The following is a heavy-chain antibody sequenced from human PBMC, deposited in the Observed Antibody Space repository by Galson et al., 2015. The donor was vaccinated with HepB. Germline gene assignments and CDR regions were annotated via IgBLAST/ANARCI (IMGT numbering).Heavy chain of an antibody. Sequence: SLRLSCAASGFTFSSYSMNWVRQAPGKGLEWVSSISSSSSYIYYADSVKGRFTISRDNSKNTLYLQMNSLRAEDTAVYYCARGAPTYYDFWSGYYTWGYFDYWGQGTLVTVSS. CDR3: ARGAPTYYDFWSGYYTWGYFDY. J-gene: IGHJ4*02. CDR2: ISSSSSYI. D-gene: IGHD3-3*01. CDR1: GFTFSSYS. V-gene: IGHV3-21*04.